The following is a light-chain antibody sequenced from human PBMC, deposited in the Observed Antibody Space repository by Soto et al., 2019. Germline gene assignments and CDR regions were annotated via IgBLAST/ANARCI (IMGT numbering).Light chain of an antibody. J-gene: IGLJ2*01. CDR3: TSYAGSNTVI. Sequence: QSVLTQPPSVSGSPGQSVSVSCTGTSSDIGAYNRVSWYQQAPGTSPKLLIYEVKVRLSGVPDRFSGSKSGNTASLTISGLQAEDEGDYYCTSYAGSNTVIFGGGTKLTVL. CDR1: SSDIGAYNR. V-gene: IGLV2-18*02. CDR2: EVK.